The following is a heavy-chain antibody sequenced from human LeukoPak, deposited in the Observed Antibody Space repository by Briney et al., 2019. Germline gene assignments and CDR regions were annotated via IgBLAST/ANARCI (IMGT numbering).Heavy chain of an antibody. V-gene: IGHV4-34*01. J-gene: IGHJ6*02. CDR1: GGSFSGYY. Sequence: SETLSLTCAVYGGSFSGYYWSWIRQPPGKGLEWVGEINHSGSTNYNPSLKSRVTISVDTSKNQFSLKLSSVTAADTAVYYCARHNTVVVAAIIYYYYGMDVWGQGTTVTVSS. D-gene: IGHD2-15*01. CDR2: INHSGST. CDR3: ARHNTVVVAAIIYYYYGMDV.